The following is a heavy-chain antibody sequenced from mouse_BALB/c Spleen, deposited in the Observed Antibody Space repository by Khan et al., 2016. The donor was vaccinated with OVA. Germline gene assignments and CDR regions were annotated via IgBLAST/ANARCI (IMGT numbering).Heavy chain of an antibody. J-gene: IGHJ2*01. D-gene: IGHD1-1*01. CDR3: ARIKKIVATYFDY. CDR2: TNPTNGRT. Sequence: VQLQQSGAELVKAGASVKMSCKASGYTFTSYWMHWVKQRLGQGLEWFAETNPTNGRTYYNEKFKSKATLTVDTSSRTAYMLLSGPPFADSAVYYCARIKKIVATYFDYWGQGTTLTVSS. CDR1: GYTFTSYW. V-gene: IGHV1S81*02.